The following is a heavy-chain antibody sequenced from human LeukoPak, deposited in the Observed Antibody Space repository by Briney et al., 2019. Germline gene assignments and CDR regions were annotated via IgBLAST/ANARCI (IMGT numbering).Heavy chain of an antibody. Sequence: SVKVSCKASGGTFSSYAISWVRQAPGQGLEWMGGIIPIFGTANYAQRFQGRVTITADESTSTAYMELSSLRSEDTAVYYCARDSPAARYSSSFIYYFDYWGQGTLVTVSS. CDR1: GGTFSSYA. J-gene: IGHJ4*02. V-gene: IGHV1-69*13. D-gene: IGHD6-13*01. CDR3: ARDSPAARYSSSFIYYFDY. CDR2: IIPIFGTA.